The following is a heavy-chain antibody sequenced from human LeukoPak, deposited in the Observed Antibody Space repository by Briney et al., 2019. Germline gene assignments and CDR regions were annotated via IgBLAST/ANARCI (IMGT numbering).Heavy chain of an antibody. D-gene: IGHD1-20*01. J-gene: IGHJ4*02. V-gene: IGHV4-39*07. Sequence: PSETLSLTCTVSGGSISSSSYYWGWIRQPPGKGLEWIGSIYYSRSTNYDPSLRSRVTISVDTSKNQFSLKLSSVTAADTAVYYCARGLGYNWNDVYFDYWGQGTLVTVSS. CDR1: GGSISSSSYY. CDR2: IYYSRST. CDR3: ARGLGYNWNDVYFDY.